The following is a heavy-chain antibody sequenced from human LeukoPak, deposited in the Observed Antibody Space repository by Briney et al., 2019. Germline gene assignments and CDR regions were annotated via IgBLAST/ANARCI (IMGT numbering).Heavy chain of an antibody. J-gene: IGHJ4*02. CDR3: ARVETAMMRV. V-gene: IGHV4-38-2*02. Sequence: PSGTLSLTCSVSGFSLSGGHFWGWIRQSPGKGLEWIGSVSHSASTYYNPSLKSRVTMSVDTSKNQFSLKLKSVTAADTAVYYCARVETAMMRVWGQGILVTVSA. D-gene: IGHD5-18*01. CDR1: GFSLSGGHF. CDR2: VSHSAST.